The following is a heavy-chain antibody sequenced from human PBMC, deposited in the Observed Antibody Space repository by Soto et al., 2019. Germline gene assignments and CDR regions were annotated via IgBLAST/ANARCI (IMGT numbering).Heavy chain of an antibody. Sequence: AGGSLRLSCAASGFTFSSYGMHWVRQTPGKGLEWVAVISYDGSNKYYADSVKGRFTISRDNSKNTLYLQMNSLRAEDTAVYYCAKGVSSSFYYYGMDVWGQGTTVTVSS. D-gene: IGHD6-13*01. J-gene: IGHJ6*02. V-gene: IGHV3-30*18. CDR1: GFTFSSYG. CDR3: AKGVSSSFYYYGMDV. CDR2: ISYDGSNK.